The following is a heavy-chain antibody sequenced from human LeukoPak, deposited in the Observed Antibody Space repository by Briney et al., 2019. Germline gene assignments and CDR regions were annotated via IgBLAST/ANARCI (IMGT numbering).Heavy chain of an antibody. CDR2: ISAYNGNT. D-gene: IGHD1-26*01. J-gene: IGHJ4*02. V-gene: IGHV1-18*01. CDR3: ARSGSVGATHDY. CDR1: GYTFTIYG. Sequence: GASVKVSCKASGYTFTIYGISRVRQAPGQGLEWMGWISAYNGNTNYAQKVQGRVTMTTDTSASTAYMELKSLRSDDTAVYYCARSGSVGATHDYWGQGTLVTVSS.